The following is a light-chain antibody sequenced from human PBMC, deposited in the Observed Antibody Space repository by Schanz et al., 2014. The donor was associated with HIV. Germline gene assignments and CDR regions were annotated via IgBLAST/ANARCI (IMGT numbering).Light chain of an antibody. V-gene: IGKV1-39*01. CDR3: LQSYGTLT. Sequence: QLTQSPSSLSASVGDRVLITCRASRTIPSDLNWYQQKVGKVPKLLIYAASSLQSGVPSRFSGSGSGTDFNRTISSLQTEDFATYYCLQSYGTLTFGQGTRLDIK. J-gene: IGKJ5*01. CDR1: RTIPSD. CDR2: AAS.